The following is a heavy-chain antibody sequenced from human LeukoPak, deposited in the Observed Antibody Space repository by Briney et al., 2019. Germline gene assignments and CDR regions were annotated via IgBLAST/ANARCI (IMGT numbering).Heavy chain of an antibody. CDR1: GGSFSGYY. V-gene: IGHV4-34*01. J-gene: IGHJ4*02. CDR2: INHSGST. Sequence: SETLSLTCAVYGGSFSGYYWSWIRQPPGKGLEWIGEINHSGSTNYNPSLKSRVTISVDTSKNQISLKLSSVTAADTAVYYCARVDGSWYGHWGQGTLVTVSS. D-gene: IGHD6-13*01. CDR3: ARVDGSWYGH.